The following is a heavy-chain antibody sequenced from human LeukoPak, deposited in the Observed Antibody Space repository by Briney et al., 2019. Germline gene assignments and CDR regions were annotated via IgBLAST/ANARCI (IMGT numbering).Heavy chain of an antibody. Sequence: PSETLSPTCTVSGGSISSYYWSWIRQPPGKGLEWIGYIYYSGSTNYNPSLKSRVTTSVDTSKNQFSLKLSSVTAADTAVYYCARHVPNRYCSSISCPFDLWGRGTLVTVSS. D-gene: IGHD2-2*01. CDR1: GGSISSYY. J-gene: IGHJ2*01. CDR3: ARHVPNRYCSSISCPFDL. V-gene: IGHV4-59*08. CDR2: IYYSGST.